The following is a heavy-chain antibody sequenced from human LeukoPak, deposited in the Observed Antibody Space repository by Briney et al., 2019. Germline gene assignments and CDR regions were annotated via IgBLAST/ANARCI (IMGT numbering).Heavy chain of an antibody. CDR2: VYYSGST. CDR3: ARNGYCSGSYCYGYYYYMDV. V-gene: IGHV4-59*01. Sequence: SETLSLTCTVSGGSLGTSYWSWIRQPPGKGLEWIGYVYYSGSTNYHPSLKSRVTISVDTSKNQFSLTLSSVTAADTAVYYCARNGYCSGSYCYGYYYYMDVWGTGTTVSVSS. J-gene: IGHJ6*03. CDR1: GGSLGTSY. D-gene: IGHD2-15*01.